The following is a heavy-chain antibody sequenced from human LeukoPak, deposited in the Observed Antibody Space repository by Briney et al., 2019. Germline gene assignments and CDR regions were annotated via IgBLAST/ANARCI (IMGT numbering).Heavy chain of an antibody. Sequence: GGSLRLSCAASGFTFSSYAMHWVRQAPGKGLEWVAVISYDGSNKYYADSVKGRFTISRDNAKNSLYLQMNNLRAEDTAVYYCARDPRPPLPGYYYYYYMDVWGKGTTVTVSS. CDR1: GFTFSSYA. V-gene: IGHV3-30*04. J-gene: IGHJ6*03. CDR3: ARDPRPPLPGYYYYYYMDV. CDR2: ISYDGSNK.